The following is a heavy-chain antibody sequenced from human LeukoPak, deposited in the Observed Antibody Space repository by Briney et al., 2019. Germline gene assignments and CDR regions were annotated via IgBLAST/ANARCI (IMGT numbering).Heavy chain of an antibody. Sequence: ASVKVSCKASGYTFTRYYVNWVRQAPGQGLEWMGWINPNSGGTNYAQKFQGRVTMTRDTSITTVYMELSRLRSDETAIFYCASFEVGAWGQGTLVTVSS. D-gene: IGHD3-10*01. V-gene: IGHV1-2*02. CDR1: GYTFTRYY. CDR2: INPNSGGT. J-gene: IGHJ5*02. CDR3: ASFEVGA.